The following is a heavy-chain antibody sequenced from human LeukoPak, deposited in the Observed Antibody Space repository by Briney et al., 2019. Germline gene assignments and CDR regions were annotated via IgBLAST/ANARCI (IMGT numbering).Heavy chain of an antibody. D-gene: IGHD7-27*01. CDR3: ASRKLGNDY. CDR1: GGSVSDYY. CDR2: IYHTGST. V-gene: IGHV4-59*02. Sequence: SETLSLTCTISGGSVSDYYWSGIRQSPGKGLEWIGYIYHTGSTSYSPSLKSRVTISADTSQNQFSLKLSSVTAADTAVYYCASRKLGNDYWGQGTLVTVSS. J-gene: IGHJ4*02.